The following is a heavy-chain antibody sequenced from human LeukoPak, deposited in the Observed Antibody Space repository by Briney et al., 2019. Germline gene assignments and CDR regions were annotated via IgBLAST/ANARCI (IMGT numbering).Heavy chain of an antibody. Sequence: GGSLRLSCAASGFTFSSYSMNWVRQAPGKGLEWVSSISSSSSYIYYADSVKGRFTISRDNAKNSLYLQMNSLRAEDTAVYYCAKDQAVPAAIGDYWGQGTLVTVSS. V-gene: IGHV3-21*01. CDR2: ISSSSSYI. J-gene: IGHJ4*02. CDR1: GFTFSSYS. D-gene: IGHD2-2*02. CDR3: AKDQAVPAAIGDY.